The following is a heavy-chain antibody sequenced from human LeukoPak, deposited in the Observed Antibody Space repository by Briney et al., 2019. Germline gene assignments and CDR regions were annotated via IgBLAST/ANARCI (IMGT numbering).Heavy chain of an antibody. CDR3: AKDRYDYIGGTYRDFDY. CDR2: ISYDGSNP. Sequence: GGSLRLSCAASGFTFSSFGMHWVRQAPGKGLEWVAVISYDGSNPYYADSVKGRFTISRDNSKNTLYLQMNSLRAEDTAVYYCAKDRYDYIGGTYRDFDYWGQGTLVTVSS. V-gene: IGHV3-30*18. D-gene: IGHD3-16*02. CDR1: GFTFSSFG. J-gene: IGHJ4*02.